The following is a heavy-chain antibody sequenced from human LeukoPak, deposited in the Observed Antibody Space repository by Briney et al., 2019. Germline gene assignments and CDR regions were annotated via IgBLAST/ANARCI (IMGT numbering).Heavy chain of an antibody. CDR1: GYTFTSYG. D-gene: IGHD2-15*01. V-gene: IGHV1-18*01. Sequence: GASVKVSCKASGYTFTSYGISWVRQAPGQGLEWMGWISAYNGNTNYAQKLQGRVTMTTDTSTSTAYMELRSLRSDDTAVYYCARVGVYCSGGSCYSVFGAFDIWGQGTMVTVSS. CDR2: ISAYNGNT. J-gene: IGHJ3*02. CDR3: ARVGVYCSGGSCYSVFGAFDI.